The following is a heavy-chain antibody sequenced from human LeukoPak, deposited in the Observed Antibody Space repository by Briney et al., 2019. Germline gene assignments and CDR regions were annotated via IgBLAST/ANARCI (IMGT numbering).Heavy chain of an antibody. D-gene: IGHD3-22*01. V-gene: IGHV3-21*01. CDR1: EFTFSSYT. J-gene: IGHJ4*02. CDR3: ARDPTYDSSGGFDY. Sequence: GGSLRLSCVASEFTFSSYTMNWVRQAPGKGLEWVSSISYSGSYIYYADSLKGRFTISRDNAENSLYLQMNSLRAEDTAVYYCARDPTYDSSGGFDYWGQGTLVTVSS. CDR2: ISYSGSYI.